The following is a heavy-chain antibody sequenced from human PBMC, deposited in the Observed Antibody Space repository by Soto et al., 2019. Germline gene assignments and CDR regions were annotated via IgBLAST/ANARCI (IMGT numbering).Heavy chain of an antibody. J-gene: IGHJ4*02. CDR3: AKATIGLYFDY. V-gene: IGHV3-30*18. D-gene: IGHD3-9*01. Sequence: QVQLVESGGGVVQPGRSLRLSCAASGFTFSSYGMHWVRQAPGKGLEWVAVISYDGSNKYYADSVKGRFTISRDNSNNTLSMQMNSLRAEDTAVYYCAKATIGLYFDYWGQGTLVNVSS. CDR2: ISYDGSNK. CDR1: GFTFSSYG.